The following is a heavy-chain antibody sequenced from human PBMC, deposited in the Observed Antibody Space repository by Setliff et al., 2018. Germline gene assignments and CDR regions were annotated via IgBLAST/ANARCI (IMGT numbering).Heavy chain of an antibody. CDR1: GFTVSSSY. Sequence: VGSLSLSCAASGFTVSSSYMTWVRQAPGKGLEWVSVIYTGGSTYYADSMKDRFTISRDTSKNTLYLQMNSLRTEDTAVYYCARGNYGSGSPVYVWFDPWGQGTLVTVSS. D-gene: IGHD3-10*01. CDR2: IYTGGST. J-gene: IGHJ5*02. CDR3: ARGNYGSGSPVYVWFDP. V-gene: IGHV3-66*02.